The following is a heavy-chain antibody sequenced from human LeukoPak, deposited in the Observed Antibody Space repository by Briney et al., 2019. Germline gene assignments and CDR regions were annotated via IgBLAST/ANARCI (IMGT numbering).Heavy chain of an antibody. Sequence: SETLSLPCTVSGASITSYYWSWIRQPAGKGLEWLGRTSTTVRTYHSPSLKSQVTMSIDTSKSQFSRRLTSVTAGDTAVYFCAGGYGSSTYSAWGQGTLVTVSS. V-gene: IGHV4-4*07. CDR2: TSTTVRT. J-gene: IGHJ5*02. CDR3: AGGYGSSTYSA. D-gene: IGHD3-10*01. CDR1: GASITSYY.